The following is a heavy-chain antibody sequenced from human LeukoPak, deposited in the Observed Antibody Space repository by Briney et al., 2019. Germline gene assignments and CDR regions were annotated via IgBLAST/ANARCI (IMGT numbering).Heavy chain of an antibody. CDR3: ARGRGGATTGFDH. V-gene: IGHV1-2*02. Sequence: ASVKVSCKASGYTFSGYYMHWVRPAPGQGLESMGWINSNSGARNYAPKFQGRVTFSRDNSISTAYMELSSLISDDTAIYYCARGRGGATTGFDHWGQGTLVTVSS. D-gene: IGHD1-26*01. CDR2: INSNSGAR. J-gene: IGHJ4*02. CDR1: GYTFSGYY.